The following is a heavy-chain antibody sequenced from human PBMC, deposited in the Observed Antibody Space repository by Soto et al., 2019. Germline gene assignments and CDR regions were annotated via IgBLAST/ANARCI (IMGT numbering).Heavy chain of an antibody. Sequence: EVQLVESGGGLVKPGGSLRLSCAASGFSFSTYNMNWVRQAPGKRLEWVSSIDASSTHIYYADSVKGRFTISRDNGKSSLYLQMDSLRAEDTAMYYCARASKYSREWYVPCGIWGQGTQITVSS. CDR3: ARASKYSREWYVPCGI. CDR1: GFSFSTYN. J-gene: IGHJ4*02. V-gene: IGHV3-21*04. D-gene: IGHD6-6*01. CDR2: IDASSTHI.